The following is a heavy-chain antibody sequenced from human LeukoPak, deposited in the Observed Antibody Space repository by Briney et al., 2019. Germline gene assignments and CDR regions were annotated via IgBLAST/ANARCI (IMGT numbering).Heavy chain of an antibody. J-gene: IGHJ4*02. D-gene: IGHD2-8*01. V-gene: IGHV5-51*01. CDR1: GYRFSSHW. CDR3: ARHDGPFDY. CDR2: IWPGDSDI. Sequence: GESLKISCKGSGYRFSSHWIAWVRQMPGKGLEWMGIIWPGDSDIRYSPSFQGQVTISADKSISTAYLQWSTLKASDTAMYFCARHDGPFDYWGQGTLVTVSS.